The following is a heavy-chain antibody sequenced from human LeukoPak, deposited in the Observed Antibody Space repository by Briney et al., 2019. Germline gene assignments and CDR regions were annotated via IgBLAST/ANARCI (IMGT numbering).Heavy chain of an antibody. Sequence: ASVKVSCKASGGTFSSYAISWVRQAPGQGLEWMGGIIPIFGTASYAQKFQGRVTITTDESTSTAYMELSSLRSEDTAVYYCARVARLGAYFDYWGQGTLVTVSS. V-gene: IGHV1-69*05. CDR3: ARVARLGAYFDY. CDR1: GGTFSSYA. D-gene: IGHD3-16*01. CDR2: IIPIFGTA. J-gene: IGHJ4*02.